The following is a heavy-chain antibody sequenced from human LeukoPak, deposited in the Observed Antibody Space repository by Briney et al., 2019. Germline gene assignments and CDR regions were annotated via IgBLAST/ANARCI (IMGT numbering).Heavy chain of an antibody. CDR3: AWINYDILTAGGY. CDR2: ISSSSSYI. V-gene: IGHV3-21*01. D-gene: IGHD3-9*01. Sequence: GGSLRLSCAASGFTFSSYSMNWVRQAPGKGLEWASSISSSSSYIYYADSVKGRFTISRDNAKNSLYLQMNSLRAEDTAVYYCAWINYDILTAGGYWGQGTLVTVSS. J-gene: IGHJ4*02. CDR1: GFTFSSYS.